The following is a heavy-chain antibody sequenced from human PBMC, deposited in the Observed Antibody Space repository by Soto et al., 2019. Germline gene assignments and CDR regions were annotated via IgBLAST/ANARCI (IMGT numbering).Heavy chain of an antibody. CDR3: VKNSGWFNT. CDR1: GFTFGTTD. CDR2: IDGSGGIT. J-gene: IGHJ5*02. Sequence: GGSLRLSCAASGFTFGTTDMSWVRQAPGEGLEWVSTIDGSGGITYYADSVKGRFTISRDNSRNTVYLQMNSLKGDDTALYYCVKNSGWFNTWGQGALVTVSS. V-gene: IGHV3-23*01. D-gene: IGHD3-10*01.